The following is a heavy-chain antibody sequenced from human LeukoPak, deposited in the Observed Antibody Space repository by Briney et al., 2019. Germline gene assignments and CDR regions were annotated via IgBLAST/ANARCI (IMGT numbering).Heavy chain of an antibody. D-gene: IGHD6-19*01. Sequence: ASVKVSCKASGYTFTGYYMHWVRQAPGQGLEWMGWINPNSGGTNYAQKFQGRVTMTRDTSISIAYMELSRLRSDDTAVYYCARDNPRTTGYSSGSSFDFWGQGIVVTVSS. V-gene: IGHV1-2*02. CDR1: GYTFTGYY. J-gene: IGHJ4*02. CDR2: INPNSGGT. CDR3: ARDNPRTTGYSSGSSFDF.